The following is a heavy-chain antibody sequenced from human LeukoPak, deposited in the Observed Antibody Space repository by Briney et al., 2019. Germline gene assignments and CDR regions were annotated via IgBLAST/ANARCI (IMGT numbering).Heavy chain of an antibody. Sequence: GGSLRLSCAASGFTFSSYGMHWVRQAPGKGLEWVAVISYDGSNKYYANSVKGRFTISRDNSKNTLYLQMNSLRAEDTAVYYCAKVYSSSWFAHWGQGTLVTVSS. CDR3: AKVYSSSWFAH. D-gene: IGHD6-13*01. CDR1: GFTFSSYG. J-gene: IGHJ1*01. CDR2: ISYDGSNK. V-gene: IGHV3-30*18.